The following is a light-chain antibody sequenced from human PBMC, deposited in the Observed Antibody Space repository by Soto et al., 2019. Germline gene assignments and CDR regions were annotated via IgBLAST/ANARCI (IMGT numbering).Light chain of an antibody. V-gene: IGKV1-5*01. CDR1: QSISDW. J-gene: IGKJ4*01. CDR2: DAS. CDR3: QQFDSLLRAT. Sequence: DIQMTQSPSTLPASVGDRVTIHCRASQSISDWLAWYQQKPGKAPNLLIYDASTLKSGVPSRFSGSGSGTHFTFTISNLQPEDIATYYCQQFDSLLRATFGGGTKVDIK.